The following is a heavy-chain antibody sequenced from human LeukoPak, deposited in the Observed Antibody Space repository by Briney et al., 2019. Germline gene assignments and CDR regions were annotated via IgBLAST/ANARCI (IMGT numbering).Heavy chain of an antibody. D-gene: IGHD6-13*01. Sequence: ASVKVSCKASGYTFTGYYMHWVRQAPGQGLEWMGWINPNSGGTNYAQKFQGRVTMARDTSISTAYMELNRLRSDDTAVYYCARDVQQLANYYYYGLDVWGQGTTVTVSS. J-gene: IGHJ6*02. V-gene: IGHV1-2*02. CDR3: ARDVQQLANYYYYGLDV. CDR1: GYTFTGYY. CDR2: INPNSGGT.